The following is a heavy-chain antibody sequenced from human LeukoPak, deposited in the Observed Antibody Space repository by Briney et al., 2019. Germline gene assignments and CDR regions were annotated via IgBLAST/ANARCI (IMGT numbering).Heavy chain of an antibody. Sequence: GRSLRLSCAASGFTFDEYAMHWVRQAPGKGLEWVSGISYGSDTIGYVDSMKGRFTISRDNAKNSLYLQMNSLRTDDTALYYCAKDRGGSSQLGDAFDVWGQGTMVSVSS. D-gene: IGHD2-15*01. CDR2: ISYGSDTI. CDR3: AKDRGGSSQLGDAFDV. J-gene: IGHJ3*01. CDR1: GFTFDEYA. V-gene: IGHV3-9*01.